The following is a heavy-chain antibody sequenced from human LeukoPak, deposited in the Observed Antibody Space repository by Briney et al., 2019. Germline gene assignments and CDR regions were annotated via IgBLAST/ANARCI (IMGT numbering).Heavy chain of an antibody. J-gene: IGHJ4*02. D-gene: IGHD5-24*01. Sequence: ASVKVSCKASGYTFTSYGISWVRQAPGQGLEWMGWISAYNGNTNYAQKLQGRVTMTTDTSTSTAYMELRSLRSDDTAVYYCASLFRDGYNSGGYYFDYWGQGTLVTVSS. V-gene: IGHV1-18*01. CDR3: ASLFRDGYNSGGYYFDY. CDR1: GYTFTSYG. CDR2: ISAYNGNT.